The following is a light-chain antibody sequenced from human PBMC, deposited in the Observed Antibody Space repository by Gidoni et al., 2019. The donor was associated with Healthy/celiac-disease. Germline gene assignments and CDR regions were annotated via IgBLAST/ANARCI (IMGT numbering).Light chain of an antibody. Sequence: SYVLTQPPSVSVAPGKTARITCGGNNIGSKSVHWYQQKPGQAPVLVIYYDSDRPSGIPERFSGSNSGNTATLTISRVEAGDEADYYCQVWGVFGGGTKLTVL. J-gene: IGLJ3*02. CDR2: YDS. CDR1: NIGSKS. CDR3: QVWGV. V-gene: IGLV3-21*01.